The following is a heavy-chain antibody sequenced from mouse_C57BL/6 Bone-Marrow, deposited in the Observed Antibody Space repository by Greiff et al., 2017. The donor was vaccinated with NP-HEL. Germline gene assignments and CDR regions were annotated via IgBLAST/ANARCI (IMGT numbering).Heavy chain of an antibody. J-gene: IGHJ4*01. CDR2: IYPGNSDT. CDR3: TRERGLRRRDYYAMDY. CDR1: GYTFTSYW. Sequence: VQLQQSGTVLARPGASVKMSCKTSGYTFTSYWMHWVKQRPGQGLEWIGAIYPGNSDTSYNQKFKGKAKLTAVTSASTAYMELSSLTNEDSAVYYCTRERGLRRRDYYAMDYWGQGTSVTVSS. D-gene: IGHD2-4*01. V-gene: IGHV1-5*01.